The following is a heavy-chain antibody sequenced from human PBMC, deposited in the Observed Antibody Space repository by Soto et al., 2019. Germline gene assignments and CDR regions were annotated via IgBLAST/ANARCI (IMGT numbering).Heavy chain of an antibody. J-gene: IGHJ6*02. CDR2: IYYRGNT. Sequence: SETLSLTCTVSGGSISSDDYYWNWIRQRPGKGLEWIGNIYYRGNTNYNPSLKSRIIMSMDMSENQFSLKLTSVTAADTAVYYRARGGDYYGMDVWGQGTTVTISS. D-gene: IGHD1-26*01. CDR1: GGSISSDDYY. CDR3: ARGGDYYGMDV. V-gene: IGHV4-31*03.